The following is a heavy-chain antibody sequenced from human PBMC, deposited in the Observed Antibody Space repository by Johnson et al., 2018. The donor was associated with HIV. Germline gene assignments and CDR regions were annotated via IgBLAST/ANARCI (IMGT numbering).Heavy chain of an antibody. CDR3: AKDGDDGDEADGTKGAFDI. D-gene: IGHD2-2*01. CDR1: GFTFNDAW. V-gene: IGHV3-15*05. CDR2: IKRESDGGSI. J-gene: IGHJ3*02. Sequence: VQLVESGGGLVKPGGSLRVSCAASGFTFNDAWMNWVRQAPGKGLEWVGRIKRESDGGSIDDAAPVQGRFTISRDDSKNRLYLQMNSLRVEDTALYYCAKDGDDGDEADGTKGAFDIWGQGTMVTVSS.